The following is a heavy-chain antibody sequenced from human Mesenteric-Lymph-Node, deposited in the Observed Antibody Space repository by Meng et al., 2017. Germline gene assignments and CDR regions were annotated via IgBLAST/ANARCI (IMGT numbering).Heavy chain of an antibody. V-gene: IGHV6-1*01. CDR1: GDSVSSNSAA. D-gene: IGHD6-13*01. CDR3: ARKGYSSSWYTDAFDI. J-gene: IGHJ3*02. Sequence: SCAISGDSVSSNSAAWNWIRQSPSRGLEWLGRTYYRSKWYNDYAVSVKSRITINPDTSKNQFSLQLNSVTPEDTAVYYCARKGYSSSWYTDAFDIWGQGTMVTVSS. CDR2: TYYRSKWYN.